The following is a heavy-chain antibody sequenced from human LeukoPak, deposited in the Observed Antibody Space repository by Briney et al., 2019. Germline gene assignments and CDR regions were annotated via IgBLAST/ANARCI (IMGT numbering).Heavy chain of an antibody. J-gene: IGHJ4*02. D-gene: IGHD3-3*01. Sequence: GGSLRLSGAASGFTFSSYAMNWVRQAPGKGLEWVSSIDSSSSYIYYADSVKARFTISRANAKNSLFLQMNSLRAEDTAVYYCARGPHGGFVIIPTEFWGQGTLVTVSS. CDR3: ARGPHGGFVIIPTEF. V-gene: IGHV3-21*01. CDR2: IDSSSSYI. CDR1: GFTFSSYA.